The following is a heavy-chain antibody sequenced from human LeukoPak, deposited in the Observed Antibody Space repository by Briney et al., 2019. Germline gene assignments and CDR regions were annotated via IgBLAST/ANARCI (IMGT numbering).Heavy chain of an antibody. Sequence: ASVKVSCKASGYTFTSYDINWVRQATGQGFEWMGWMNPNSGNTGYAQKFQGRVTMTRNTSISTAYMELSSLRSEDTAVYYCARAPRDYYDSSGYYVDYWGQGTLVTVSS. J-gene: IGHJ4*02. CDR3: ARAPRDYYDSSGYYVDY. D-gene: IGHD3-22*01. CDR2: MNPNSGNT. CDR1: GYTFTSYD. V-gene: IGHV1-8*01.